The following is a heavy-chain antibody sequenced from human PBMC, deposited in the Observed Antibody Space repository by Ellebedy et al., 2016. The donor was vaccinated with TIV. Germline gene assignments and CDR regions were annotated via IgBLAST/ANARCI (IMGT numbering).Heavy chain of an antibody. CDR2: INPSGGST. CDR3: ASSLGRLDAFDI. Sequence: ASVKVSCKASGYTFTSYYMHWVRQAPGQGLEWMGIINPSGGSTSYAQKLQGRVTMTRDTSTSTVYMELSSLRSGDTAVYYCASSLGRLDAFDIWGQGTMVTVSS. V-gene: IGHV1-46*04. J-gene: IGHJ3*02. CDR1: GYTFTSYY.